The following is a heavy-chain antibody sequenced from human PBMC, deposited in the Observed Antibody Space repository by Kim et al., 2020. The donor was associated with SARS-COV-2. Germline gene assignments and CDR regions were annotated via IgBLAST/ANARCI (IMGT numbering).Heavy chain of an antibody. CDR3: ARVPGTTVTSTY. J-gene: IGHJ4*02. D-gene: IGHD4-17*01. V-gene: IGHV3-21*01. Sequence: YYEYSVTGRFTIARDTAKNSMYLQMNSLRAEDTAVYYCARVPGTTVTSTYWGQGTLVTVSS.